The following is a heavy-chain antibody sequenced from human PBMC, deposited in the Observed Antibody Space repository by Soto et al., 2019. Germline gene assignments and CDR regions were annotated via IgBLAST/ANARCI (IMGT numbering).Heavy chain of an antibody. CDR2: ISSRSSTI. V-gene: IGHV3-48*02. CDR1: GFSFSTYN. CDR3: ARAIAVGSTSLDY. J-gene: IGHJ4*02. Sequence: EVQLVESGGGLVQPGGSLRLSCAASGFSFSTYNMNWVRQAPGRGLEWVSYISSRSSTIYHADSVKDRFTISRDNAKNSLYLQMDSLRDEDTAVYFCARAIAVGSTSLDYWGLGTRVTVSS. D-gene: IGHD6-19*01.